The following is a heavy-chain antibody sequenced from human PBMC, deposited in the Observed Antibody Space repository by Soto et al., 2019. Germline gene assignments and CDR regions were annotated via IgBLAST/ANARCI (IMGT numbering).Heavy chain of an antibody. CDR2: ISSSSSTI. J-gene: IGHJ4*02. V-gene: IGHV3-48*01. CDR3: ARDSYDSSGYYSLFDY. D-gene: IGHD3-22*01. Sequence: GGSLRHSCAASGFTFSSYSMNWVRQAPGKGLEWVSYISSSSSTIYYADSVKGRFTISRDNAKNSLYLQMNSLRAEDTAVYYCARDSYDSSGYYSLFDYWGQGTLVTVSS. CDR1: GFTFSSYS.